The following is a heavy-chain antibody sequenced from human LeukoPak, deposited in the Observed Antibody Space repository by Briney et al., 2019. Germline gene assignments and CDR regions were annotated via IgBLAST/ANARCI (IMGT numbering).Heavy chain of an antibody. CDR3: ARDRSGYYDSSGYET. V-gene: IGHV4-39*07. CDR2: IYYSGST. Sequence: PSETLSLTCTVSGGSISSSSYYWGWIRQPPGKGLEWIGYIYYSGSTHYNPSLKSRVTISIDTSKNQFSLKLSSVTAADTAVYYCARDRSGYYDSSGYETWGQGTLVTVSS. J-gene: IGHJ4*02. D-gene: IGHD3-22*01. CDR1: GGSISSSSYY.